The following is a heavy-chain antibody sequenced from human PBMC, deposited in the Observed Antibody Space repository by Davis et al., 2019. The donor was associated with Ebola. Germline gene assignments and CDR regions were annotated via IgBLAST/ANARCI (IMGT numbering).Heavy chain of an antibody. V-gene: IGHV3-33*01. D-gene: IGHD5-12*01. Sequence: PGGSLRLSCAASGFTFSSYGMHWVRQAPGKGLEWVAVIWYDGSNKYYADSVKGRFTISRDNSKNTLYLQMNSLRAEDTAVYYCARDRRGYVFDYWGQGTLVTVSS. J-gene: IGHJ4*02. CDR1: GFTFSSYG. CDR3: ARDRRGYVFDY. CDR2: IWYDGSNK.